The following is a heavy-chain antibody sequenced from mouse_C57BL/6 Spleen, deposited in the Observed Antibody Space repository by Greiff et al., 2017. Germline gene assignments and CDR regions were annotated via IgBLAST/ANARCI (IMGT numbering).Heavy chain of an antibody. Sequence: EVKLVESGGGLVKPGGSLKLSCAASGFTFSSYAMSWVRQTPDKRLEWVATISDGGSYTYYPDNVKGRFTFSRDNAKNNLYLQMSHLKSEDTAMYDCAREVSYGSSPFAYWGQGTLVTVSA. J-gene: IGHJ3*01. CDR3: AREVSYGSSPFAY. CDR2: ISDGGSYT. CDR1: GFTFSSYA. V-gene: IGHV5-4*01. D-gene: IGHD1-1*01.